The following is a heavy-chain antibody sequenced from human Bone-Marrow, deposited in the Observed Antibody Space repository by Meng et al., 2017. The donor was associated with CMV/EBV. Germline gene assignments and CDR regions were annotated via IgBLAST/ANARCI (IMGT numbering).Heavy chain of an antibody. J-gene: IGHJ4*02. Sequence: GESLKISCAASGFTVSSNYMSWVRQAPGKGLEWVSVIYSGGSTYYADSVKGRFTISRDNAKNSLYLQMNSLRAEDTAVYYCARGAARFGYWGQGTLVTVSS. CDR1: GFTVSSNY. CDR2: IYSGGST. V-gene: IGHV3-53*01. CDR3: ARGAARFGY. D-gene: IGHD6-6*01.